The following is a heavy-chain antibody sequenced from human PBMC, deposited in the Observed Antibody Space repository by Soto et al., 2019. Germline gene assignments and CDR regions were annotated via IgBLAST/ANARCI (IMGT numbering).Heavy chain of an antibody. Sequence: GASVKVSCKASGYTFTRYDINWVRQATGEGPEWMGWMNPDSGNTGYVQKFQGRVTMTRNTAISTAYMELSSLRSEDTAVYYCARSVGGSNVNFDYWGQGTLVTVSS. CDR2: MNPDSGNT. D-gene: IGHD3-10*01. J-gene: IGHJ4*02. CDR3: ARSVGGSNVNFDY. CDR1: GYTFTRYD. V-gene: IGHV1-8*01.